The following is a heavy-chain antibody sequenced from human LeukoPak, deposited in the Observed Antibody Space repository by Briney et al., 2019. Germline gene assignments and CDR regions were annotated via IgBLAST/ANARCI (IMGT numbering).Heavy chain of an antibody. CDR1: GFTFSSYS. V-gene: IGHV3-21*01. CDR2: ISSSSSYI. J-gene: IGHJ4*02. Sequence: GGSLRLSCAASGFTFSSYSMNWVRQAPGKGLEWVSSISSSSSYIYYADSVKGRFTISRDNAKNSLYLQMNSLRAEDTAVYYCARTRIPYHYDSSGYYDYWGQGTLVTVSS. CDR3: ARTRIPYHYDSSGYYDY. D-gene: IGHD3-22*01.